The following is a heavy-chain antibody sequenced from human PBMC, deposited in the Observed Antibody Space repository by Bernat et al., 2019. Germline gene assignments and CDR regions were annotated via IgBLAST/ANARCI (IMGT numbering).Heavy chain of an antibody. D-gene: IGHD2-15*01. CDR3: ARGRYCSGGSCYSTYFQH. CDR2: INPNSGGT. Sequence: QVQLVQSGAEVKKPGASVKVSCKASGYTFTGYYMYWVRQAPGQGLEWMGRINPNSGGTNYAQKFQGRVTMTRDTSISTAYMELSRLRSDDTAVYYCARGRYCSGGSCYSTYFQHWGQGTLVTVSS. V-gene: IGHV1-2*06. J-gene: IGHJ1*01. CDR1: GYTFTGYY.